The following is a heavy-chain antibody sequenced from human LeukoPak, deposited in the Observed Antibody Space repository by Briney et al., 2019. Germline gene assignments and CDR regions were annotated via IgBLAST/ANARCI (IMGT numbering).Heavy chain of an antibody. CDR2: ITSSGSTI. Sequence: PGGSLRLSCAASGFSFTTYEMNWVRQAPGKGLEWDSHITSSGSTIYYADSVKGRFTISRDNAKNSLYLQMNSLRAEDTAVYYCATKHDYWGRGTLVTVSS. CDR3: ATKHDY. J-gene: IGHJ4*02. V-gene: IGHV3-48*03. CDR1: GFSFTTYE.